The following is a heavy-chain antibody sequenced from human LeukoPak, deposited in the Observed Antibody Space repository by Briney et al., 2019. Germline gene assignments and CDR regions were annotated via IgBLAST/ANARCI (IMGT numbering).Heavy chain of an antibody. Sequence: SETLSLTCTVSGASVGSAGYYWSWIRQPPGGELEWIGYIYYIRNTNYNPSLKSRVTMSLDPSKNQFSLKLNSVTAADTAAYYCARTQSQSGSYRYYFGYWGQGTLVTVSS. D-gene: IGHD3-16*02. CDR2: IYYIRNT. CDR3: ARTQSQSGSYRYYFGY. V-gene: IGHV4-61*08. J-gene: IGHJ4*02. CDR1: GASVGSAGYY.